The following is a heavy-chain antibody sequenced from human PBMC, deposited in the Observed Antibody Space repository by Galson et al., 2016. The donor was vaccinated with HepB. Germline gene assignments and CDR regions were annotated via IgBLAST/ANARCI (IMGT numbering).Heavy chain of an antibody. J-gene: IGHJ4*02. CDR1: GFTFSSYG. V-gene: IGHV3-48*01. Sequence: SLRLSCAASGFTFSSYGMNWVRQAPGRGLEWISFITSRGDSIYYADSMRGRFTISRNNAKNSLDLQMNSLRAEDTAVYYCARGWIFGVPLAPLIDSWGQGTLVTVSS. CDR2: ITSRGDSI. D-gene: IGHD3-3*01. CDR3: ARGWIFGVPLAPLIDS.